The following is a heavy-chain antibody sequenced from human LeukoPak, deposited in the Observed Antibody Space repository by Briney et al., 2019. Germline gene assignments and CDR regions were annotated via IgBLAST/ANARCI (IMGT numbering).Heavy chain of an antibody. D-gene: IGHD1-1*01. J-gene: IGHJ4*02. Sequence: GRSLRLSCAASGFTFSSYAMHWVRQAPGKGLEWVAVISYDGSNKYYADSVKGRFTISRDNSKNTLYLQMNSLRAEDTAVYYCARSPSTLDPFDYWGQGTLVTVSS. CDR2: ISYDGSNK. CDR1: GFTFSSYA. V-gene: IGHV3-30-3*01. CDR3: ARSPSTLDPFDY.